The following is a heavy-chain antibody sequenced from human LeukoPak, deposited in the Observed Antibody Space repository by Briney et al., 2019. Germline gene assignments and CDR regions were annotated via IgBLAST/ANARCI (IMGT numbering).Heavy chain of an antibody. CDR2: ISYDGSNK. CDR1: GFTFSSYA. Sequence: GRSLRLSCAASGFTFSSYAMHWVRQAPGKGLEWVALISYDGSNKYCADSVKGRFTISRDNSKNTLYLQMNSLRAEDTAVYYCARGYCSGGSCYDYWGQGTLVTVSS. J-gene: IGHJ4*02. V-gene: IGHV3-30-3*01. D-gene: IGHD2-15*01. CDR3: ARGYCSGGSCYDY.